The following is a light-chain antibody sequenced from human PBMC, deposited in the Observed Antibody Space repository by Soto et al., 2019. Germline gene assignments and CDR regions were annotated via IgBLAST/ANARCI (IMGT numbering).Light chain of an antibody. CDR1: QSVSSI. CDR3: QQYNNWPPIT. CDR2: GAS. J-gene: IGKJ5*01. Sequence: EIVMTQSPSSLSVSPGERATLSCRASQSVSSILAWYQQKPGQAPRLLIYGASTRATGIPARFSGSGSGTEFTLTISSLQSEDFAVYYCQQYNNWPPITFGQGTRLEIK. V-gene: IGKV3-15*01.